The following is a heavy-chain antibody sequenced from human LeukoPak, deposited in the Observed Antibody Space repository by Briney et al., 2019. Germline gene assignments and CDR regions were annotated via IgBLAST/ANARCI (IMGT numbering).Heavy chain of an antibody. V-gene: IGHV1-8*01. J-gene: IGHJ1*01. D-gene: IGHD3-22*01. CDR1: GYTFTNYD. CDR3: AMHDSSGYRHFHH. Sequence: GASVKVSCKASGYTFTNYDINWVRQATGQGLEWMGWMNPNSANTGYAQKFRGRATMTRNTSISTAYMDLSSLRYEDTAVYYCAMHDSSGYRHFHHWGQGTLVTVSS. CDR2: MNPNSANT.